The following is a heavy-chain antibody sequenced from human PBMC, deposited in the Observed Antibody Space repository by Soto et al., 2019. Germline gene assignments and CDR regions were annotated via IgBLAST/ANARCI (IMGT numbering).Heavy chain of an antibody. V-gene: IGHV3-53*02. J-gene: IGHJ4*02. CDR1: GFTVSSNY. CDR3: ASWDSSGYYFDY. D-gene: IGHD3-22*01. Sequence: EVQLVETGGGLIQPGGSLRLSCAASGFTVSSNYMSWVRQAPGKGLEWVSVIYSGGSTYYADSVKGRFTISRDNSKNTLYLHMNSLRAEDTAAYYCASWDSSGYYFDYWGQGTLVTVSS. CDR2: IYSGGST.